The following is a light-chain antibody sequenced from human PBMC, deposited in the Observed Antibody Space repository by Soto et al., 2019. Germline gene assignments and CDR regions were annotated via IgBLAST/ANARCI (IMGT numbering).Light chain of an antibody. V-gene: IGLV2-11*01. CDR3: CSSAGSYSYV. Sequence: QSALTQPRSVSGSPGQSVTLSCTGTSSDVGSYNYVSWYQHHPGKAPKLMIYDVTKRPSGVPDRFSGSKSGNTASLTISGLQPEDEADYYCCSSAGSYSYVFGTGTKLTVL. CDR1: SSDVGSYNY. CDR2: DVT. J-gene: IGLJ1*01.